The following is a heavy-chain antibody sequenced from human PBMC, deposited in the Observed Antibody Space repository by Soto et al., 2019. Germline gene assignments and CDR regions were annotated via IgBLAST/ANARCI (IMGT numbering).Heavy chain of an antibody. Sequence: SETLSLTCTVSGGSISSYYWSWIRQPPGKGLEWIGNIFYSGSTYYNPSLKSRVTISVDTSKNQFSLKLSSVTAADTAVYYCARQPIRGNFDYWGQGTLVTVSS. D-gene: IGHD1-1*01. CDR2: IFYSGST. J-gene: IGHJ4*02. CDR3: ARQPIRGNFDY. V-gene: IGHV4-59*04. CDR1: GGSISSYY.